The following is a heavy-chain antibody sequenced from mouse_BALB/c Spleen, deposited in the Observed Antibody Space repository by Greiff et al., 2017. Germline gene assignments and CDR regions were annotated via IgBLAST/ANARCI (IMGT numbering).Heavy chain of an antibody. CDR1: GYTFTSYN. CDR2: IYPGNGDT. D-gene: IGHD2-1*01. J-gene: IGHJ1*01. V-gene: IGHV1-12*01. CDR3: ARHPYYGNRYWYFDV. Sequence: QVQLQQPGAELVKPGASVKMSCKASGYTFTSYNMHWVKQTPGQGLEWIGAIYPGNGDTSYNQKFKGKATLTADKSSSTAYMQLSSLTSEDSAVYYCARHPYYGNRYWYFDVWGAGTTVTVSS.